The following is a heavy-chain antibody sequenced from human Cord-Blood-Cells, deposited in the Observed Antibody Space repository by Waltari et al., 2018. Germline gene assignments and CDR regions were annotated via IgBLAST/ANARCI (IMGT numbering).Heavy chain of an antibody. J-gene: IGHJ4*02. CDR2: IKSKTDGGTT. Sequence: EVQLVESGGGLGKPGGSLRLSCAASGFTFSNAWMSWVRQATGTGLEWVGRIKSKTDGGTTDYAAPVKGRFTISRDDSKNTLYLQMNSLKTEDTAVYYCTTDVVDCSGGSCYYFDYWGQGTLVTVSS. CDR1: GFTFSNAW. V-gene: IGHV3-15*01. CDR3: TTDVVDCSGGSCYYFDY. D-gene: IGHD2-15*01.